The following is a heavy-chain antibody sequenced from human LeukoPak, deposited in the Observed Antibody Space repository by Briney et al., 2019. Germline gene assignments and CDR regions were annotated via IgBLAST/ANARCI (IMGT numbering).Heavy chain of an antibody. CDR3: TTDPPIAAAPD. J-gene: IGHJ4*02. Sequence: GGSLRLSCAASGFALSDAWMTWVRQAPGKGLEWVGRIRTETDGGTTDYAAPVKGRFTISGDDSTNTLHLQMNSLKVEDTAVYYCTTDPPIAAAPDWGQGTLVTVSS. CDR2: IRTETDGGTT. V-gene: IGHV3-15*01. CDR1: GFALSDAW. D-gene: IGHD6-25*01.